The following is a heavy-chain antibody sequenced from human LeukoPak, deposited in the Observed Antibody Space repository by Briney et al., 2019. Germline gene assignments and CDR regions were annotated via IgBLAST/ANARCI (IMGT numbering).Heavy chain of an antibody. CDR1: GGSISSSNW. V-gene: IGHV4-4*02. Sequence: SETLSLTCAVSGGSISSSNWWSWVRQPPGKGLEWIGEIYHSGSTNYNPSLKSRVTISVDKSKNQFSLKLSSVTAADTAVYYCARGIVGAPEDYFDYWGQGTLVTVSS. CDR2: IYHSGST. J-gene: IGHJ4*02. CDR3: ARGIVGAPEDYFDY. D-gene: IGHD1-26*01.